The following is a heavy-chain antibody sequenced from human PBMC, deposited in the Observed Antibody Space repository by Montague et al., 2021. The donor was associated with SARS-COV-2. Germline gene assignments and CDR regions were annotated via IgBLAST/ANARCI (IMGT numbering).Heavy chain of an antibody. CDR1: GGSFSGYY. J-gene: IGHJ4*02. CDR3: ARVISAVAGANFYFDY. Sequence: SETLSLTCAVYGGSFSGYYWSWIRQPPGKGLEWIGTSDHSGITYYSPSXXSRVTISLDTSKNQFSLNLDSVTASDTAMYYCARVISAVAGANFYFDYWGQGTLVTVSS. D-gene: IGHD4/OR15-4a*01. CDR2: SDHSGIT. V-gene: IGHV4-34*01.